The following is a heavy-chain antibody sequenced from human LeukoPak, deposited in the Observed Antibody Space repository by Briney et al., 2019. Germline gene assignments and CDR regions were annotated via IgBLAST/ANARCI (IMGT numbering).Heavy chain of an antibody. J-gene: IGHJ4*02. CDR3: ARARYSSSWACDY. CDR1: GGSISSYY. Sequence: SETLSLTCTVSGGSISSYYWSWIRQPPGKGLEWIGYIYYSGSTNYNPSLKSRVTISVDTSKNQFSLKLSSVTAADTAVYYCARARYSSSWACDYWGQGTLVTVSS. CDR2: IYYSGST. D-gene: IGHD6-13*01. V-gene: IGHV4-59*01.